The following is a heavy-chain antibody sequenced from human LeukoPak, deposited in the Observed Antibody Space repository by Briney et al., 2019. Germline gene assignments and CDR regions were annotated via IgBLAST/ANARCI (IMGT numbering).Heavy chain of an antibody. V-gene: IGHV1-18*01. CDR3: ARDPLRHYDFWSGYPSVPPSNWSDP. J-gene: IGHJ5*02. Sequence: ASVKVSCKASGYTFTSYGISWVRQAPGQGLEWMGWISAYNGNTNYAQKLQGRVTMTTDTSTSTAYMELRSLRSDDTAVYYCARDPLRHYDFWSGYPSVPPSNWSDPWGQGTLVTVSS. CDR1: GYTFTSYG. D-gene: IGHD3-3*01. CDR2: ISAYNGNT.